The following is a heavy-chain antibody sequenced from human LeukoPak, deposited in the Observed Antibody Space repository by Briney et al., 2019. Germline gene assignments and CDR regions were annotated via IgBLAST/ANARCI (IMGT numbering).Heavy chain of an antibody. Sequence: GRSLRLSCAASGFTFSSYGMHWVRQAPGKGLEWVAVISYDGSNKYYADSVKGRFTISRDNSKNTLYLQMNSLRAEDTAVYYCATNYYDSSGYYRWAEYFQHWGQGTLVTVSS. J-gene: IGHJ1*01. CDR1: GFTFSSYG. CDR2: ISYDGSNK. D-gene: IGHD3-22*01. CDR3: ATNYYDSSGYYRWAEYFQH. V-gene: IGHV3-30*03.